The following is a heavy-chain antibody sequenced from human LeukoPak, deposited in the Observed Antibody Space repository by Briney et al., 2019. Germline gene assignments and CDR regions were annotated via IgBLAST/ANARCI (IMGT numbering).Heavy chain of an antibody. CDR2: IRYDGSNK. V-gene: IGHV3-30*02. CDR1: GFTLSSYG. CDR3: AKDHFLNYYDSSGYFDY. J-gene: IGHJ4*02. Sequence: QPGGSLRLSCAASGFTLSSYGMHWVRQAPGKGLEWVAFIRYDGSNKYYADSVKGRFTISRDNSKNTLYLQTNSLRAEDTAVYYCAKDHFLNYYDSSGYFDYWGQGTLVTVSS. D-gene: IGHD3-22*01.